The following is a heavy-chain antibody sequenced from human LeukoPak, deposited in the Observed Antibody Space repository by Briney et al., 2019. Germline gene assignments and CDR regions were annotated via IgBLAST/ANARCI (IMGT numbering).Heavy chain of an antibody. CDR1: GGSISSYY. Sequence: SETLSLTCTVSGGSISSYYWGWIRQPPGKGLEWIGYIYYSGGTNYNPSLKSRVTISVDTSKNQFSLKLSSVTAADTAVYYCARQGWVYYYDSSGLDAFDIWGQGTMVTVSS. D-gene: IGHD3-22*01. CDR3: ARQGWVYYYDSSGLDAFDI. CDR2: IYYSGGT. V-gene: IGHV4-59*08. J-gene: IGHJ3*02.